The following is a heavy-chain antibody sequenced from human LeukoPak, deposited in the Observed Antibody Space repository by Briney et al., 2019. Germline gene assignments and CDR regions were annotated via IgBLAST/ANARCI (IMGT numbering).Heavy chain of an antibody. D-gene: IGHD3-9*01. V-gene: IGHV4-38-2*02. CDR1: GYSISSGYY. Sequence: SEPRSLTCTVSGYSISSGYYWGWIRQPPGKGLEWIGTIRHSGSTDYYPSLKSRVTISLDTSKNQFSLKLSSVTAADTAVYYCARGGHFDWLLWPHFDYWGQGTLVTVSS. CDR2: IRHSGST. CDR3: ARGGHFDWLLWPHFDY. J-gene: IGHJ4*02.